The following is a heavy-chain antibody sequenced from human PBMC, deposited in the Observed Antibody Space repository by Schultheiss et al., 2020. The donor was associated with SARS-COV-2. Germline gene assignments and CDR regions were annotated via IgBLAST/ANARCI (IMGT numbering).Heavy chain of an antibody. Sequence: SQTLSLTCTVSGGSISSYYWSWIRQPPGKGLEWIGYIYYSGSTYYNPSLKSRVTMSVDTSKNQFSLKLSSVTAADTAVYYCARANYYYDQFDYWGQGTLVTVSS. D-gene: IGHD3-22*01. V-gene: IGHV4-59*01. J-gene: IGHJ4*02. CDR3: ARANYYYDQFDY. CDR2: IYYSGST. CDR1: GGSISSYY.